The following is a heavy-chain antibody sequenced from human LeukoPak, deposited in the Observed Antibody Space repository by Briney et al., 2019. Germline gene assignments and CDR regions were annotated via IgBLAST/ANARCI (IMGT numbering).Heavy chain of an antibody. CDR3: ARDTGGRGRLDAFDI. D-gene: IGHD3-10*01. V-gene: IGHV4-59*12. J-gene: IGHJ3*02. Sequence: PSETLSLTCTVSGGSISSYYWSWIRQPPGKGLEWIGYIYYSGSTNYNPSLKSRVTISVDKSKNQFSLRLSSVTAADTAIYYCARDTGGRGRLDAFDIWGQGTMVTVSS. CDR1: GGSISSYY. CDR2: IYYSGST.